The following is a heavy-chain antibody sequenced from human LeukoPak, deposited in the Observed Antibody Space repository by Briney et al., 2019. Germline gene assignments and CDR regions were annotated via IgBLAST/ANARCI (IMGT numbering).Heavy chain of an antibody. CDR2: LIPIFGTA. D-gene: IGHD3-9*01. J-gene: IGHJ6*03. V-gene: IGHV1-69*05. CDR3: AKGALRYFDWLLPEGYYYYYYMDV. CDR1: GGTFSSYA. Sequence: SVKVSCKASGGTFSSYAISWVRQAPGQGLEWMGGLIPIFGTANYAQKFQGRVTITTDESTSTAYMELSSLRSEDTAVYYCAKGALRYFDWLLPEGYYYYYYMDVWGKGTTVTVSS.